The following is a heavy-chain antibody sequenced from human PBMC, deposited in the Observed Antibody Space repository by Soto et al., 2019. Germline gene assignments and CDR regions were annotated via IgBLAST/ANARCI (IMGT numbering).Heavy chain of an antibody. J-gene: IGHJ4*02. V-gene: IGHV4-59*01. Sequence: SETLSLTCTVSAASFSKYYWTWIRQPPGKGLEWIGYIYFNGNTKYNPSLEGRLTISIDASKKEFSLKLTSVTAADAAVYYCASVTFGGIVLAHWGQGTLVTVSS. CDR1: AASFSKYY. CDR3: ASVTFGGIVLAH. CDR2: IYFNGNT. D-gene: IGHD3-16*01.